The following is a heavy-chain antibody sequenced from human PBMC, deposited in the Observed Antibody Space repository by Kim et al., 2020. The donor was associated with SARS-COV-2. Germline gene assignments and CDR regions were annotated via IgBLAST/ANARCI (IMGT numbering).Heavy chain of an antibody. CDR2: IKSKTDGGTT. Sequence: GGSLRLSCAASGFTFSNAWMSWVRQAPGKGLEWVGRIKSKTDGGTTDYAAPVKGRFTISRDDSKNTLYLQMNSLKTEDTAVYYCTTDLGYCSGGSCYGSDYWGQGTLVTVSS. D-gene: IGHD2-15*01. CDR3: TTDLGYCSGGSCYGSDY. CDR1: GFTFSNAW. J-gene: IGHJ4*02. V-gene: IGHV3-15*01.